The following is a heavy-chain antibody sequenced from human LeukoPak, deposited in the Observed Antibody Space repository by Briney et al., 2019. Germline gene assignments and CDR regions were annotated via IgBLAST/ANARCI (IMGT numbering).Heavy chain of an antibody. J-gene: IGHJ4*02. CDR2: ISSDGNSK. CDR1: GFTFSSYS. V-gene: IGHV3-30*03. D-gene: IGHD5-12*01. Sequence: GGSLRLSCAASGFTFSSYSMNWVRQAPGKGLEWVAVISSDGNSKNFALSVKGRFAISRDNSKNTLFLQMNNLRSEDTALYYCVSPTADYPFLYYFDSWGQGTLVTVSS. CDR3: VSPTADYPFLYYFDS.